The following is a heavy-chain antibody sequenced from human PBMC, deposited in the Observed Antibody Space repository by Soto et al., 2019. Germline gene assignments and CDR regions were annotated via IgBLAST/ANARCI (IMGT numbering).Heavy chain of an antibody. J-gene: IGHJ4*02. CDR3: ASGRGYSYGSFDY. CDR2: IYYSGST. CDR1: GGSISNYY. D-gene: IGHD5-18*01. V-gene: IGHV4-59*01. Sequence: PSETLSLTCTVSGGSISNYYWSWIRQPPGKGLEWIRYIYYSGSTNYNPSLKSRVTISVDTSKNQFSLKLSSVTAAYTVLYYCASGRGYSYGSFDYWGQGTLVTVSS.